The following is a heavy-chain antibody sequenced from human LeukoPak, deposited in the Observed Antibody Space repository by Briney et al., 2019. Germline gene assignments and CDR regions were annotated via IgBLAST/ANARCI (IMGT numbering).Heavy chain of an antibody. CDR3: ARERDGSYYDN. CDR1: GYTFTSYD. J-gene: IGHJ4*02. V-gene: IGHV1-18*01. Sequence: ASVKVSCKASGYTFTSYDINWVRQAPGQGLEWMGRIIPILGIANYAQKLQGRVTMTTDTSTSTAYMELRSLRSDDTAVYYCARERDGSYYDNWGQGTQVTVSS. D-gene: IGHD1-26*01. CDR2: IIPILGIA.